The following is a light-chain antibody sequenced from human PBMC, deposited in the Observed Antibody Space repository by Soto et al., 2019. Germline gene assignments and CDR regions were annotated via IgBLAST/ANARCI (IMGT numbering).Light chain of an antibody. CDR3: QQYGGSVT. J-gene: IGKJ4*01. V-gene: IGKV3-20*01. Sequence: EIVLTQSPGTLSLFPGERATLSCRASQSVNNNYLGWYQQKPGQAPRLLIYNTSRRSRGIPDRFSGSGSGTDFTLTISRLEPEDFAVYYCQQYGGSVTFGGGTKVEIK. CDR1: QSVNNNY. CDR2: NTS.